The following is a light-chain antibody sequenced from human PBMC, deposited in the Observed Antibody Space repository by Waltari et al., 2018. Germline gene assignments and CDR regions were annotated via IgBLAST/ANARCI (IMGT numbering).Light chain of an antibody. CDR1: QGIRYD. CDR3: LQDYNYPWT. CDR2: AAS. V-gene: IGKV1-6*01. Sequence: AIQMTQSPSSLSASVGDRVTITCRASQGIRYDLGWYQQKPGKAPNHLIYAASSLQSGVPSRFSGGGAGTEFTLTISSLQPEDFATYYCLQDYNYPWTFGQGTKVEIK. J-gene: IGKJ1*01.